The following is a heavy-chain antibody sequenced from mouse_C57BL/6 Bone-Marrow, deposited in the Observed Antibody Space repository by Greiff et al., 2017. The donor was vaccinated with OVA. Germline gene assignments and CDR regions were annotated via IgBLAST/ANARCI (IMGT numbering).Heavy chain of an antibody. Sequence: QVQLQQSGAELVRPGASVKLSCKASGYTFTDYYISWVKQRPGQGLEWIARIYPGSGNIYYNEKFKGKATLTAEKSSSTAYMQLSSLTSDDSAVYFCARSGRLRDYLDNGGQGTTLTVSA. J-gene: IGHJ2*01. V-gene: IGHV1-76*01. CDR3: ARSGRLRDYLDN. CDR2: IYPGSGNI. CDR1: GYTFTDYY. D-gene: IGHD2-2*01.